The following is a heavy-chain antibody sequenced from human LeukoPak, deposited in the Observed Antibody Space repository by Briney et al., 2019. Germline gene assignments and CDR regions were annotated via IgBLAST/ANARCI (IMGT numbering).Heavy chain of an antibody. CDR2: ISSNGGST. CDR1: GFTFSSYA. V-gene: IGHV3-64*01. J-gene: IGHJ4*02. CDR3: ARFVDTAVD. D-gene: IGHD5-18*01. Sequence: PGGSLRLSXAASGFTFSSYAMHWVRQAPGKGLEYVSAISSNGGSTYYANSVKGRFTISRDNSKNTLYLQMGSLRAEDMAVYYCARFVDTAVDWGQGTLVTVSS.